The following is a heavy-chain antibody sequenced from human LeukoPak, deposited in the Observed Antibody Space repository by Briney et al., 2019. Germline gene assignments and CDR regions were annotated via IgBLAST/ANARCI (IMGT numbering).Heavy chain of an antibody. CDR2: IYYSGST. Sequence: PSETLSLTCTVSGGSISSYYWSWIRQPPGKGLEWIGYIYYSGSTKYNPSLKSRVTISVDTSKNQFSLKLGSVTAADTAVYYCARDKWEPAFDIWGQGTMVTVSS. V-gene: IGHV4-59*01. CDR3: ARDKWEPAFDI. J-gene: IGHJ3*02. D-gene: IGHD1-26*01. CDR1: GGSISSYY.